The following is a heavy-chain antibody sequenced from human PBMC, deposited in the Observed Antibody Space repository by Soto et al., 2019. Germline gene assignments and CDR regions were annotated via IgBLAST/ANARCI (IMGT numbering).Heavy chain of an antibody. J-gene: IGHJ4*02. CDR1: GYPFTNYG. D-gene: IGHD3-3*01. V-gene: IGHV1-3*01. CDR3: ARDAKVFGVISNPYDY. CDR2: INGGTGHT. Sequence: ASVKVSCKASGYPFTNYGLHWVRQAPGQRPEWMGWINGGTGHTQFSERLQGRVTITRDTAASTAYMELTSLRSGDTAVYYCARDAKVFGVISNPYDYWGQGTLVTVS.